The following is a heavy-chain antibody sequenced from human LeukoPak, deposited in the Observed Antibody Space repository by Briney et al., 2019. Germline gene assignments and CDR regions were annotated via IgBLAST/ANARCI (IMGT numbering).Heavy chain of an antibody. Sequence: ASVKVSCKASGYTFTSYGISWVRQAPGQGLEWMGWISAYNGNTNYAQKLQGRVTMTTDTSTSTAYMELRRLRSDDTAVYYCARGGYCSGGSCYGGRTIDYWGQGTLVTVSS. CDR2: ISAYNGNT. V-gene: IGHV1-18*01. CDR1: GYTFTSYG. J-gene: IGHJ4*02. CDR3: ARGGYCSGGSCYGGRTIDY. D-gene: IGHD2-15*01.